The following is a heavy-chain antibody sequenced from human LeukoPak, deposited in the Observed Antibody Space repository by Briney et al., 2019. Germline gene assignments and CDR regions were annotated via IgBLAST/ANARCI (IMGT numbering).Heavy chain of an antibody. J-gene: IGHJ3*02. Sequence: GGSLRLSCTASGFTVSSNYMSWVRQAPGKGLEWVSVIRSDGSTNHADSVKGRFTISRDNSKNTLYLQMNNLRAEDTAMYYCAREMYSGMYKDAFDIWGQGTKVTVSS. CDR3: AREMYSGMYKDAFDI. CDR2: IRSDGST. D-gene: IGHD1-26*01. V-gene: IGHV3-53*01. CDR1: GFTVSSNY.